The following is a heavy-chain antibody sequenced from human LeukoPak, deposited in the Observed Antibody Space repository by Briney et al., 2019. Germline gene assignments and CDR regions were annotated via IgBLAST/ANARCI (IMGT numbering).Heavy chain of an antibody. CDR1: GGSISSGSYY. CDR3: ARRIATYAFDI. D-gene: IGHD6-13*01. Sequence: SQTLSLTCTVSGGSISSGSYYWSWIRQPAGKGLEWIGRIYTSGSTNYNPSLKSRVTISVGTSKNQFSLKLSSVTAADTAVYYCARRIATYAFDIWGQGTMVTVSS. V-gene: IGHV4-61*02. CDR2: IYTSGST. J-gene: IGHJ3*02.